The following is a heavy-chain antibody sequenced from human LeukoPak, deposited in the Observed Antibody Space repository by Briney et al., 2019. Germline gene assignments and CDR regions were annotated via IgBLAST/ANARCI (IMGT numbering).Heavy chain of an antibody. J-gene: IGHJ4*02. D-gene: IGHD6-13*01. CDR2: ISNSGSTI. Sequence: GGSLRLSCAASGFTFSSYSMNWVPQAPGKGLEGVLYISNSGSTIYYTDSVKGRFTISRDNAKNSLYLHINSLRAEHTAVYYCARVYTTSSSWYGLFDHWGQGTLVTLSS. CDR1: GFTFSSYS. CDR3: ARVYTTSSSWYGLFDH. V-gene: IGHV3-48*01.